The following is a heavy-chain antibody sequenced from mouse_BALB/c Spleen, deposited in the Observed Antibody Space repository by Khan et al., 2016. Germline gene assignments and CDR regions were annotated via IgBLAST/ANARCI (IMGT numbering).Heavy chain of an antibody. CDR3: RISTINA. J-gene: IGHJ2*01. V-gene: IGHV14-3*02. Sequence: VPLLQSGAELVQPAASLKLSCTASGYNIKDIYIHWVKQRPEKGLERIRRTDPANGNTKYDPKFQGKATITEDTSSNTAYLQRSSLTSEDTAVYYCRISTINAWGQGTTRTVSS. CDR2: TDPANGNT. CDR1: GYNIKDIY.